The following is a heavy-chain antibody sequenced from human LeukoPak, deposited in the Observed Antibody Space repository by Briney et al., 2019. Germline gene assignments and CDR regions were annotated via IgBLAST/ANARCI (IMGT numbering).Heavy chain of an antibody. Sequence: GGSLRLSCAASGFSFSSYAMHWVRQAPVKGLEWVAVISYDGSNKCYADSVKGRFTISRDNSKNTLYLQMNSLRAEDTAVYYCAENSALEYWGQGTLVTVSS. J-gene: IGHJ4*02. CDR3: AENSALEY. CDR2: ISYDGSNK. CDR1: GFSFSSYA. V-gene: IGHV3-30-3*01. D-gene: IGHD1/OR15-1a*01.